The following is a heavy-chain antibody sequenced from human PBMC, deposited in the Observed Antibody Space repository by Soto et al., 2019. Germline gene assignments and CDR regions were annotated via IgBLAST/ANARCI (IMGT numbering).Heavy chain of an antibody. CDR3: ARDDWGSRKYYGMDV. CDR2: IWYDGSNK. J-gene: IGHJ6*02. D-gene: IGHD6-13*01. Sequence: QVQLVESGGGVVQPGRSLRLSCAASGFTFSSYGMHWVRQAPGKGLEWVAVIWYDGSNKYYADSVKGRFTISRDNSKTRLYRQMNSLRAEDTAVYYGARDDWGSRKYYGMDVWGQGTTVTVSS. V-gene: IGHV3-33*01. CDR1: GFTFSSYG.